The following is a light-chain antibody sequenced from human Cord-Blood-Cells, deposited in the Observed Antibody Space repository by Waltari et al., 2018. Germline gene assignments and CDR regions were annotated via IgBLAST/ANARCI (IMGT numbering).Light chain of an antibody. CDR1: SSDVGGYNY. Sequence: QSALTQPRSVSGSPGQSVTISCTGTSSDVGGYNYVSWYQPHPGKPPKLMIYDVSKRPSGVPDRFSGSKSGNTASLPISGLQAEDEADYYCCSYAGSYTFVFGTGTKVTVL. CDR2: DVS. V-gene: IGLV2-11*01. CDR3: CSYAGSYTFV. J-gene: IGLJ1*01.